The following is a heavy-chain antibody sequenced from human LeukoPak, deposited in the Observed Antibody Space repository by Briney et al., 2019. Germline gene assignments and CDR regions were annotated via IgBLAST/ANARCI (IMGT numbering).Heavy chain of an antibody. CDR2: INPNSGGT. V-gene: IGHV1-2*02. D-gene: IGHD3-22*01. J-gene: IGHJ5*02. CDR3: ARDTYYYDSSGYSDP. Sequence: ASVKVSCKASGYTFTGYYMHWVRQAPGQGHEWMGWINPNSGGTNYAQKFQGRVTMTRDTSISTAYMELSRLRSDDTAVYYCARDTYYYDSSGYSDPWGQGTLVTVSS. CDR1: GYTFTGYY.